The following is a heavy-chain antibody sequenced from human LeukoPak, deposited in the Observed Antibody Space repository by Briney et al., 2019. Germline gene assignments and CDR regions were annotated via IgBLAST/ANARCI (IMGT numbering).Heavy chain of an antibody. CDR3: ARGGRWLQPLAFDP. Sequence: PSETLSLTCSVSRGSIIGYFWSWIRQSPGKGLEWIGSIYYSGSTTYSPSLESRVTMSVDTSKNQFSLNLISVTAADTAVYYCARGGRWLQPLAFDPWGQGTLVTVSS. D-gene: IGHD5-24*01. CDR1: RGSIIGYF. V-gene: IGHV4-59*01. J-gene: IGHJ5*02. CDR2: IYYSGST.